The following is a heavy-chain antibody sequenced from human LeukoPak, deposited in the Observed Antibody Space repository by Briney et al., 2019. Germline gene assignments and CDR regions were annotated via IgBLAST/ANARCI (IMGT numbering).Heavy chain of an antibody. CDR3: AKARWEPNFDY. CDR2: INENGDIA. Sequence: GGSLSLSCAASGFTFDDYAMHWVRQGPGKSLEWVSLINENGDIAYYGDSVRGRFTVSRDNAKNSLYLQMNSLTTEDTALYYCAKARWEPNFDYWGQGTLVTVSS. D-gene: IGHD1-26*01. J-gene: IGHJ4*02. CDR1: GFTFDDYA. V-gene: IGHV3-43*02.